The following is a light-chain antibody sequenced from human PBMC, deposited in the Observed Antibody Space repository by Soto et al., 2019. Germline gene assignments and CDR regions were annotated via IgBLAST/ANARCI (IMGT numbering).Light chain of an antibody. Sequence: QSVLTQPASVSGSPGQSITISCTGTSSGVGGYNYVSWYQQHPGIAPKVLIYDVSNRPSGVSNRFSGSTSGNTASLTISGLQAEDEADYYCSSYTSSSPYAFGTGTKVTVL. J-gene: IGLJ1*01. V-gene: IGLV2-14*01. CDR1: SSGVGGYNY. CDR3: SSYTSSSPYA. CDR2: DVS.